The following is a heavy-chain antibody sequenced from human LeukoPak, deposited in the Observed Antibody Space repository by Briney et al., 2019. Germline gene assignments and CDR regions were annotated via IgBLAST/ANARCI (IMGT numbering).Heavy chain of an antibody. CDR2: IYPTDSIT. V-gene: IGHV5-51*01. J-gene: IGHJ5*02. Sequence: GESLKISCQTSGYDFSTKWIGWVRQMPGKGLEWMGIIYPTDSITRYSPSFQGHVSISVDTSINTAYLQWASLRPSDTATYFCARLAPDYADYWFDPWGQGTLVTVSS. D-gene: IGHD4-17*01. CDR1: GYDFSTKW. CDR3: ARLAPDYADYWFDP.